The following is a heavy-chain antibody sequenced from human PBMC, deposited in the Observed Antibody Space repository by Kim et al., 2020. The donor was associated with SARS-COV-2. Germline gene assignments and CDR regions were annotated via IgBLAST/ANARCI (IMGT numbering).Heavy chain of an antibody. Sequence: EPVKGRFPISGDTSKTTLYLQMNGLRAEDTAVYYCAREAPRFGYGGMDVWGQGTTVTVSS. V-gene: IGHV3-30*07. CDR3: AREAPRFGYGGMDV. D-gene: IGHD3-10*01. J-gene: IGHJ6*02.